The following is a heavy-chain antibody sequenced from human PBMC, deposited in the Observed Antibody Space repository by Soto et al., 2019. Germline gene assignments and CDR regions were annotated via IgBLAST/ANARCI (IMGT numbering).Heavy chain of an antibody. J-gene: IGHJ3*02. D-gene: IGHD1-26*01. CDR3: ARATLVGANFDAFDI. CDR2: IYYSGTT. Sequence: WTWIRQHPGKGLEWIGYIYYSGTTYYNPSLKSRVTISVETSKNQFSLKPSSVTAADTAVYYCARATLVGANFDAFDIWGRGTMVTVSS. V-gene: IGHV4-31*02.